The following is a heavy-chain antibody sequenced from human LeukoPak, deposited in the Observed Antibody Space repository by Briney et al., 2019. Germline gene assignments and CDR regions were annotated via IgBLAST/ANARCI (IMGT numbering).Heavy chain of an antibody. D-gene: IGHD5-18*01. CDR2: IYYSGST. CDR1: GGSISSYY. Sequence: SETLSLTCTVSGGSISSYYWSWIRQPPGKGLEWIGYIYYSGSTNYNPSLKSRDTISVDTSKNQFSLKLSSVTAADTAVYYCARVDTASAGYFNLWGRGTLVTVSS. J-gene: IGHJ2*01. CDR3: ARVDTASAGYFNL. V-gene: IGHV4-59*08.